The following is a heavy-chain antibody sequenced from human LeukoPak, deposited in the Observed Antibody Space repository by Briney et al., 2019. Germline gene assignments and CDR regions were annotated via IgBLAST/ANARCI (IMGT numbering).Heavy chain of an antibody. CDR1: GGSISSNDYY. D-gene: IGHD3-10*01. Sequence: SETLFLTCTVSGGSISSNDYYWGWIRQPPGKGLEWIGNIYYSGSTYYNPSLQSRVTMSVDTSKNQFSLKLSSLTAADTAVYYCSRFRMVRGVIIPYGLDVWGQGTSVTVS. J-gene: IGHJ6*02. CDR2: IYYSGST. V-gene: IGHV4-39*07. CDR3: SRFRMVRGVIIPYGLDV.